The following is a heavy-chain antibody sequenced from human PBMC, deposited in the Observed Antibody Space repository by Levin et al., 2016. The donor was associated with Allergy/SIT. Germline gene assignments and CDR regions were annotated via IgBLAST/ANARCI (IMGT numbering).Heavy chain of an antibody. CDR2: INAGNGNT. V-gene: IGHV1-3*01. Sequence: WVRQAPGQRLEWMGWINAGNGNTKYSQKFQGRVTITRDTSASTAYMELSSLRSEDTAVYYCARLLAAAGTEFDYWGQGTLVTVSS. J-gene: IGHJ4*02. CDR3: ARLLAAAGTEFDY. D-gene: IGHD6-13*01.